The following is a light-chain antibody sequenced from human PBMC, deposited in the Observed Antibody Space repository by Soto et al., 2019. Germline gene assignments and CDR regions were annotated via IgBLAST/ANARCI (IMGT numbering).Light chain of an antibody. CDR1: QSINSE. V-gene: IGKV3-15*01. CDR2: GAS. CDR3: QQGHTWPLT. Sequence: EIVMTQSPATLSLSPGERAALSCRASQSINSELAWYQQKPVQPPRLLIYGASTRATGVPARFTGSESGSEFTLTISGLQSEDFAVYYCQQGHTWPLTIGQGTRLEI. J-gene: IGKJ2*01.